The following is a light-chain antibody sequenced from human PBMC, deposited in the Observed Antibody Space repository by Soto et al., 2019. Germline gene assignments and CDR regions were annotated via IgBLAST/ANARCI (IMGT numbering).Light chain of an antibody. CDR2: AAS. J-gene: IGKJ4*01. CDR1: RAINNY. CDR3: QQSYNTPLT. Sequence: QMTQSPSSLSASVGDRVAITCRASRAINNYLNWYQQKAGKAPNLLIYAASNVPTGVPSRFNASGSGTDFTLTISGLQPEDVATYFCQQSYNTPLTFGGGTKVEIK. V-gene: IGKV1-39*01.